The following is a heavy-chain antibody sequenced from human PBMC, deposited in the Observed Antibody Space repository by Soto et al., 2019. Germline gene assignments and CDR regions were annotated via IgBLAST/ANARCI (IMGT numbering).Heavy chain of an antibody. Sequence: QVQLVQSGAEVKKPGASVKVSCKSSGYTFTMSGISWVRQAPGQGLEWMGWISGYNGNTNYEPKFQDRGTTTTDTSTNTAYMELSSLRSDDTAVYYCAREGPRPYYDYGMDVWGQGTTVTVSS. CDR1: GYTFTMSG. CDR2: ISGYNGNT. CDR3: AREGPRPYYDYGMDV. J-gene: IGHJ6*02. V-gene: IGHV1-18*01.